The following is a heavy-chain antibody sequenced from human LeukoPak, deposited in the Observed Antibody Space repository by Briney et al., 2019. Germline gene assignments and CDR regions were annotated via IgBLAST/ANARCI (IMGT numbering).Heavy chain of an antibody. CDR2: ISAYNGNT. V-gene: IGHV1-18*01. CDR3: ARGATYYYDSSGYYYPSGYFDY. D-gene: IGHD3-22*01. Sequence: ASVKVSSKASGYTFTSYGISWLRQAPGQGLEWMGWISAYNGNTNYAQKLQGRVTMTTDTSTSTAYMELRSLRSESTAVYYCARGATYYYDSSGYYYPSGYFDYWGQGTLVTVSS. CDR1: GYTFTSYG. J-gene: IGHJ4*02.